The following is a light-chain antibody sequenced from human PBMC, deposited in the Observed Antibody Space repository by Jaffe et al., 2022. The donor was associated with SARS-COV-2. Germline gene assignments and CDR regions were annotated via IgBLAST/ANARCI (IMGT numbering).Light chain of an antibody. J-gene: IGKJ3*01. Sequence: DIQMTQSPSTLSASVGDRVTITCRASQSISSWLAWYQQKPGRAPKLLIYKASYLERGVPSRFSGSGSGTEFTLTISSLQPDDFASYHCQQYNSYSEGFTFGPGTKVDV. CDR1: QSISSW. CDR2: KAS. CDR3: QQYNSYSEGFT. V-gene: IGKV1-5*03.